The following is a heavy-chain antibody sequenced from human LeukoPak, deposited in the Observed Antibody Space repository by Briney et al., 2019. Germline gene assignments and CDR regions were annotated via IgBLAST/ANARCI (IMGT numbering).Heavy chain of an antibody. V-gene: IGHV4-39*07. J-gene: IGHJ3*02. D-gene: IGHD2-15*01. CDR3: ARLGVPRGVVVVAARHAFDI. CDR1: GGSISSSSYY. Sequence: PSETLSLTCTVSGGSISSSSYYWGWIRQPPGKGLEWIGSIYYSGSTYYNPSLKSRVTTSVDTSKNQFSLKLSSVTAADTAVYYCARLGVPRGVVVVAARHAFDIWGQGTMVTVSS. CDR2: IYYSGST.